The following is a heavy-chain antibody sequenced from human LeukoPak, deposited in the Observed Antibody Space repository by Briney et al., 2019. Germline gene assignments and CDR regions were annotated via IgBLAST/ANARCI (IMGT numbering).Heavy chain of an antibody. V-gene: IGHV3-43*02. D-gene: IGHD3-22*01. J-gene: IGHJ3*02. CDR3: ARDLLYDSSGYFSNAFDI. CDR2: ISGDGGST. CDR1: GFTFDDYA. Sequence: GGSLRLSCAASGFTFDDYAMHWVRQAPGKGLEWVSLISGDGGSTYYADSVKGRFTISRDNSKNTLYLQMNSMRAEDTAVYYWARDLLYDSSGYFSNAFDIWGQGTMVTVSS.